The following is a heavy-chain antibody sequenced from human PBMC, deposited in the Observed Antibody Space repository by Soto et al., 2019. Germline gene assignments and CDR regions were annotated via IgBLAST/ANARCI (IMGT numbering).Heavy chain of an antibody. CDR2: ISGSGGST. CDR1: GFTFSSYA. Sequence: GGSLRLSCAASGFTFSSYAMSWVRQAPGKGLEWVSAISGSGGSTYYADSVKGRFTISRDNSKNTLYLQMNSLRAEDTAVYYCAKIFPPDCDILTGHAGYFXYWGQGTLVTVSS. J-gene: IGHJ4*02. CDR3: AKIFPPDCDILTGHAGYFXY. V-gene: IGHV3-23*01. D-gene: IGHD3-9*01.